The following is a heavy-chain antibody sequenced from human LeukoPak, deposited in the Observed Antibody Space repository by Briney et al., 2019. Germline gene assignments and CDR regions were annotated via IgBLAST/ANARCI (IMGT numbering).Heavy chain of an antibody. J-gene: IGHJ5*01. Sequence: SETLSLTCTVSGDSITDYYWGWIRQPPGKELEWIGFIYHSGTTSYNPSLNSRVTISIDTSTNQFSLKLSSVTAADTAVYYCAKFHNWFDSWGQGTLVAVSS. CDR2: IYHSGTT. V-gene: IGHV4-59*08. CDR1: GDSITDYY. CDR3: AKFHNWFDS. D-gene: IGHD2-21*01.